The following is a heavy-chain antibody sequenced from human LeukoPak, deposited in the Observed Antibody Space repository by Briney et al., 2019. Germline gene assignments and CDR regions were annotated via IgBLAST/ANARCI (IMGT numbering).Heavy chain of an antibody. CDR1: RFTVSSNY. D-gene: IGHD6-19*01. CDR2: IYSGGST. V-gene: IGHV3-53*01. Sequence: PGGSLRLSCAASRFTVSSNYTSWVRQAPGKGLEWVSVIYSGGSTNYSDSVKGRFTISRDNSKNTLYLQMNSLRAEDTAVYYCVKGGSSGWPLFEYWGQGTLVTVSS. CDR3: VKGGSSGWPLFEY. J-gene: IGHJ4*02.